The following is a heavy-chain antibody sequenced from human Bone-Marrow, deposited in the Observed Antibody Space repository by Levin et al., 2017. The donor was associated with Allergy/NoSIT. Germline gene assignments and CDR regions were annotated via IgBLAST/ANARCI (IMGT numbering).Heavy chain of an antibody. CDR1: GFTFSSYA. V-gene: IGHV3-23*02. J-gene: IGHJ4*02. CDR3: VKGGDRNGWDRPFDY. Sequence: PSETLSLTCAASGFTFSSYAMNWVRQAPGKGLEWVSGIGRSGGDIYYRDSVKGRFTISRDNSRNTLYLQMGSLRAEDTAVYYCVKGGDRNGWDRPFDYWGQGTLVTVSS. D-gene: IGHD6-19*01. CDR2: IGRSGGDI.